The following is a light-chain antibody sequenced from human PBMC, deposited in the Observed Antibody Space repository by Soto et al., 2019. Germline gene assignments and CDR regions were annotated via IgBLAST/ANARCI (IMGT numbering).Light chain of an antibody. CDR2: EVS. CDR3: SSYTSSSTLKV. Sequence: QSVLTQPASVSGPPGQSITISCTGTSSDVGGYNYVSWYQQHPGKAPKLMIYEVSNRPSGVSNRFSGSKSGNTASLTISGLQAEDEADYYCSSYTSSSTLKVFGTGTKVTVL. V-gene: IGLV2-14*01. J-gene: IGLJ1*01. CDR1: SSDVGGYNY.